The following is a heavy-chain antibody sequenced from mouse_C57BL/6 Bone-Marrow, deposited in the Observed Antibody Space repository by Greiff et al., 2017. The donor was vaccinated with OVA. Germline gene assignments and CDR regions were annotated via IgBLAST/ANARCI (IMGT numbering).Heavy chain of an antibody. Sequence: VQLQQSGAELVRPGASVKLSCTASGFNIKDDYMHWVKQRPEQGLEWIGWIDPENGDTEYASKFQGKATITADTSSNTAYLQLSSLTSEDTAVYYCTTRGIYYDFDYWGQGTTLTVSS. J-gene: IGHJ2*01. CDR2: IDPENGDT. D-gene: IGHD1-1*01. CDR3: TTRGIYYDFDY. V-gene: IGHV14-4*01. CDR1: GFNIKDDY.